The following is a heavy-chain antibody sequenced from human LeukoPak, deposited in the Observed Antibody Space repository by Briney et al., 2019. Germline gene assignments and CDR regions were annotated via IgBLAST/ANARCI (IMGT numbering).Heavy chain of an antibody. Sequence: SDPLSLTCAVYSGSFSGYYWSWLRQPPGKGLEWIGEINHSGSTKYNPSLKSRVTISVDTSKNQFSLKLTSVTAADTAVYYCARGRDYDILTGFSNYFDYWGQGTLVTVSS. CDR2: INHSGST. D-gene: IGHD3-9*01. J-gene: IGHJ4*02. CDR1: SGSFSGYY. V-gene: IGHV4-34*01. CDR3: ARGRDYDILTGFSNYFDY.